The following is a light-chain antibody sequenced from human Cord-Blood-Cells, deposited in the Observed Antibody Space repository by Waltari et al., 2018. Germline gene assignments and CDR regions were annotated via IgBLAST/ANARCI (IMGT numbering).Light chain of an antibody. Sequence: SYELTQPPSVSVSPGQTARITCAGDALPKQYAYCYQQKPGQAPVLVIYKDSERPSGIPERFSGSSSGTTVTVTISGVQAEDEADYYCQSADSSGTYWVFGGGTKLTVL. CDR3: QSADSSGTYWV. V-gene: IGLV3-25*03. CDR1: ALPKQY. J-gene: IGLJ3*02. CDR2: KDS.